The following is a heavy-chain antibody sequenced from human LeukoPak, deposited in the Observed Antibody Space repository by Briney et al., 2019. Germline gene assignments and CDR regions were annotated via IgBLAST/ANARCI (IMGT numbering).Heavy chain of an antibody. V-gene: IGHV4-38-2*02. Sequence: SETLSLTCTVSGYSISSGYYWGWIRQPPGKGLEWIGSIYHSGSTYYNPSLKSRVTISVDTSKNQFSLKLSSVTAADTAVYYCAREAFPDCSGGSCYVRRFDPWGQGTLVTVSS. CDR1: GYSISSGYY. J-gene: IGHJ5*02. CDR3: AREAFPDCSGGSCYVRRFDP. D-gene: IGHD2-15*01. CDR2: IYHSGST.